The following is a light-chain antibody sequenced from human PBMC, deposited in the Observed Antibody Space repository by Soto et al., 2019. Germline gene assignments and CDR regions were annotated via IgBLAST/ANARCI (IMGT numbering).Light chain of an antibody. CDR3: QQYDDWLRLT. V-gene: IGKV3D-15*01. Sequence: EIVMTQSPATLSVSPGERATLSCRASQSVNIYLAWYQQKPGQAPRLLIFGASSGATGIPARFSGSGSGTEFNLNISSLQSEDFAVYFCQQYDDWLRLTFGGGTKVEIK. CDR2: GAS. CDR1: QSVNIY. J-gene: IGKJ4*01.